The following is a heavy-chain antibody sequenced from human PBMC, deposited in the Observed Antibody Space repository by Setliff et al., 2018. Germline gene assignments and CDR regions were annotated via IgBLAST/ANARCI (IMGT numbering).Heavy chain of an antibody. J-gene: IGHJ4*02. CDR3: ARDSGGSGWAYFFDY. Sequence: GGSLRLSCAASGFTFSSYWMSWVRQAPGKGLEWVANIKQDGSDKYYVDSVKGRFTISRDNAKNSLYLQMNSLRAEDTAVYYCARDSGGSGWAYFFDYWGQGTLVTVSS. D-gene: IGHD6-19*01. CDR1: GFTFSSYW. V-gene: IGHV3-7*01. CDR2: IKQDGSDK.